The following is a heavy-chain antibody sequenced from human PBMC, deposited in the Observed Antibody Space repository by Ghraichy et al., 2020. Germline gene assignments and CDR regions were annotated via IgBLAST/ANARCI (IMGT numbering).Heavy chain of an antibody. CDR2: TYSRSKWYY. J-gene: IGHJ3*02. CDR3: ARGNPFDI. Sequence: SQTLSLTCDISGDSVSSNIATWNWIRQSPSRGLEWLGRTYSRSKWYYDYADSVKSRITINPDTSKNQFSLQLNSVTPDGTAMDYFARGNPFDIWGPGTMVTVSS. D-gene: IGHD3-10*01. CDR1: GDSVSSNIAT. V-gene: IGHV6-1*01.